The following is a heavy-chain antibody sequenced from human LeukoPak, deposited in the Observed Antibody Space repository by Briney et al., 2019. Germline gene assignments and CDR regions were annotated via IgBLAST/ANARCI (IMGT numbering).Heavy chain of an antibody. CDR2: IRYDGSNK. Sequence: GGSLRLSCAASGFTVSSNYMSWVRQAPGKGLEWVAFIRYDGSNKYYADSVKGRFTISRDNSKNTLYLQMNSLRAEDTAVYYCAKSIRAKGWFDPWGQGTLVTVSS. D-gene: IGHD1-26*01. CDR1: GFTVSSNY. CDR3: AKSIRAKGWFDP. J-gene: IGHJ5*02. V-gene: IGHV3-30*02.